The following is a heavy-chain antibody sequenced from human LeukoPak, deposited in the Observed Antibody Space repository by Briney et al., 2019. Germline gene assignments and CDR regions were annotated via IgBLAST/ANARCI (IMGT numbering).Heavy chain of an antibody. CDR2: INHSGST. Sequence: SETLSLTCAVYGGSFSGYYWSWIRQPPGKGLEWIGEINHSGSTNYNPSLKSRVTISVDTSTNQFSLKLSSVTAADTAVYYCARGSSRTTSYYYGSGSYFQHWGQGTLVTVSS. D-gene: IGHD3-10*01. CDR3: ARGSSRTTSYYYGSGSYFQH. J-gene: IGHJ1*01. V-gene: IGHV4-34*01. CDR1: GGSFSGYY.